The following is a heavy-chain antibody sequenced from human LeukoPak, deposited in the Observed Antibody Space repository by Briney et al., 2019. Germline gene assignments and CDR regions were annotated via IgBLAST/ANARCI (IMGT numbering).Heavy chain of an antibody. CDR2: ISTSGST. V-gene: IGHV4-4*07. CDR3: ARGDDSSGQGY. J-gene: IGHJ4*02. Sequence: SETLSLTCTVSGSSISSFYWSWIRQPAGKGLEWIGRISTSGSTNYNPSLKSRVTMSVDTSKNQFSLKLSSVTAADTAVYYCARGDDSSGQGYWGQGTLVTVSS. CDR1: GSSISSFY. D-gene: IGHD3-22*01.